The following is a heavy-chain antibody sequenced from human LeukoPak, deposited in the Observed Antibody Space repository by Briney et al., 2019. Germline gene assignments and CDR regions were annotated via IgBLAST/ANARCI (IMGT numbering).Heavy chain of an antibody. V-gene: IGHV3-30*04. Sequence: GGSLRLSCAASGFTFTTYAIHWVRQAPGKGLEWLADISYDGTKTYFADSVKGRFTLSRDNSKNTVYLQMNSLRAEDTAVYYCARDRRCDYWGQGTLVTVSS. CDR3: ARDRRCDY. CDR1: GFTFTTYA. J-gene: IGHJ4*02. CDR2: ISYDGTKT. D-gene: IGHD5-24*01.